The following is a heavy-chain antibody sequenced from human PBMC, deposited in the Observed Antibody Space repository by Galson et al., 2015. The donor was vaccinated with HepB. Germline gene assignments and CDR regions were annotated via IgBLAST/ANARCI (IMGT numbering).Heavy chain of an antibody. D-gene: IGHD6-13*01. CDR2: IFYSGTT. CDR3: AGHVISSSGYFDWFDP. Sequence: TLSLTCTVSGGSISSSSYYWGWIRQPPGKGLERIGSIFYSGTTHYNPYLKSRVTISVDTSSNQFSLKLSSVTAADTAVYYCAGHVISSSGYFDWFDPWGQGTLVTVSS. J-gene: IGHJ5*02. CDR1: GGSISSSSYY. V-gene: IGHV4-39*01.